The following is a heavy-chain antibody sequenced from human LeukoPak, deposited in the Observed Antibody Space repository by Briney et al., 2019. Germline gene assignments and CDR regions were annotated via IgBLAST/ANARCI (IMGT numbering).Heavy chain of an antibody. Sequence: PSETLSLTCAVYGGSFSGFYWTWLRQSPGKGLEWIGEIHYSGSTNYNPSLKSRVTISVDTSKNQFSLKLSSVTAADTAVYYCARGHWFDPWGQGTLVTVSS. CDR3: ARGHWFDP. V-gene: IGHV4-34*01. CDR2: IHYSGST. CDR1: GGSFSGFY. J-gene: IGHJ5*02.